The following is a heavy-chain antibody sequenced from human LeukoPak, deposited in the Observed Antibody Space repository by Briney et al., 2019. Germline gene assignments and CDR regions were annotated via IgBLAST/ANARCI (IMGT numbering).Heavy chain of an antibody. V-gene: IGHV3-23*01. D-gene: IGHD3-16*01. J-gene: IGHJ6*02. CDR2: ISGSGGST. CDR3: AKPGRGTNYGMDV. Sequence: PGGSLRLSCAASGFTFSDYYMSWIRQAPGKGLEWVSAISGSGGSTYYADSVKGRFTISRDNSKNTLYLQMNSLRAEDTAVYYCAKPGRGTNYGMDVWGQGTTVTVSS. CDR1: GFTFSDYY.